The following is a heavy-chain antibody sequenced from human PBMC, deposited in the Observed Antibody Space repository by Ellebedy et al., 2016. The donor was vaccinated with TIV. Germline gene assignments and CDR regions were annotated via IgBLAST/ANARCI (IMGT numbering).Heavy chain of an antibody. D-gene: IGHD4-17*01. V-gene: IGHV3-64D*06. CDR2: ITSNGATT. J-gene: IGHJ3*02. Sequence: GESLKISCSASGCTFSNYALHWVRQALGKGLEYVSLITSNGATTYYADSVKGRFTISRDNSKNMVYLQMSSLSREDTAVYYCVKALTTMTKQRDAFDIWGQGTMVTVSS. CDR1: GCTFSNYA. CDR3: VKALTTMTKQRDAFDI.